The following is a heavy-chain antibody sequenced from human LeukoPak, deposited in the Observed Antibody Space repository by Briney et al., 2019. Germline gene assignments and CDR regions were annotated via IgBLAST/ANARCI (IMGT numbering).Heavy chain of an antibody. Sequence: PSETLSLTCTISGGSISSGSYYWSWIRQPAGKGLEWIGRIYTSGSTNYNPSLKSRVTISVDTSKNQFSLKLSSVTAADTAVYYCARDSGSGWRVWGQGTMVAVSS. D-gene: IGHD6-19*01. J-gene: IGHJ3*01. CDR2: IYTSGST. CDR1: GGSISSGSYY. V-gene: IGHV4-61*02. CDR3: ARDSGSGWRV.